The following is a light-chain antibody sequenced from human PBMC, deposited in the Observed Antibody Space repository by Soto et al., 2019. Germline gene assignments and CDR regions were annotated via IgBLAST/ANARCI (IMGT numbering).Light chain of an antibody. CDR2: DTS. CDR3: QQRTNWPRSFT. CDR1: QSVSSY. J-gene: IGKJ3*01. Sequence: EIVLTQTPATLSLSPGERATLSCRASQSVSSYLAWYQQKPGQAPRLLIYDTSKRATGIPARFSGSGSGTDFTLTISSLEPEDFAVYYCQQRTNWPRSFTFGPGTKVDIK. V-gene: IGKV3-11*01.